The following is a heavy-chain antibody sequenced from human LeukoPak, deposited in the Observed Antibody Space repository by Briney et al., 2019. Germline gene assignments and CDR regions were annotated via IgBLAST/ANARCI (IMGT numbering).Heavy chain of an antibody. Sequence: ASVKVSCKASGYTFTSYDINWVRQATGQGLEWMGWMNPNSGNTGYAQKFQGRVTMTRNTSISTAYMELSSLRSEDTAVYYCARADDPDTAMAYDYWGQGTLVTVSS. CDR1: GYTFTSYD. CDR2: MNPNSGNT. CDR3: ARADDPDTAMAYDY. J-gene: IGHJ4*02. V-gene: IGHV1-8*01. D-gene: IGHD5-18*01.